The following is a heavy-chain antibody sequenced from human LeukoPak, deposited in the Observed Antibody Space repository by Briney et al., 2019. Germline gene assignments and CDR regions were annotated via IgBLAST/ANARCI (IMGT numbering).Heavy chain of an antibody. D-gene: IGHD1-1*01. CDR3: ARGTTGTTY. CDR1: GFTVRRKY. Sequence: GGSLRLSCAASGFTVRRKYMSWVRQAPGKGLEWVSVIYSGDSTKYADSVKGRFTISRDNAKNSLYMQMNSLRAEDTAVYYCARGTTGTTYWGQGTLVTVSS. CDR2: IYSGDST. V-gene: IGHV3-53*03. J-gene: IGHJ4*02.